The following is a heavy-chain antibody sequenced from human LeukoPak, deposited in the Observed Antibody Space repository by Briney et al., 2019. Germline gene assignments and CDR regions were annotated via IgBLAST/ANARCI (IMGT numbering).Heavy chain of an antibody. J-gene: IGHJ6*03. CDR3: ARDVPIFGVVSYYYYMDV. Sequence: TLSLTRTVSGDSISYGSYYWSWIRQPAGKGLEWIGRIYTGGNTNYNPSLKSRVTISVDTSKNQFSLELSSVTAADTAVYYCARDVPIFGVVSYYYYMDVWGQGTTVTVS. D-gene: IGHD3-3*01. V-gene: IGHV4-61*02. CDR2: IYTGGNT. CDR1: GDSISYGSYY.